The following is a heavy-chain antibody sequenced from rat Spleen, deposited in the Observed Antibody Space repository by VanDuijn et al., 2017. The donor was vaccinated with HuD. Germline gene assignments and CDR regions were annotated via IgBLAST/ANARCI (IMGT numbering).Heavy chain of an antibody. V-gene: IGHV5-29*01. J-gene: IGHJ2*01. D-gene: IGHD4-6*01. Sequence: EVQLVESGGGLVQPGRSLKLSCAASGFTFRNYDMAWVRQAPTKGLEWVATISYGDSSGHSSTYYRDSVKGRFTISRDNAERALSLQMDSLRSEDTATYHCARHWGYWGQGVMVTVSS. CDR2: ISYGDSSGHSST. CDR3: ARHWGY. CDR1: GFTFRNYD.